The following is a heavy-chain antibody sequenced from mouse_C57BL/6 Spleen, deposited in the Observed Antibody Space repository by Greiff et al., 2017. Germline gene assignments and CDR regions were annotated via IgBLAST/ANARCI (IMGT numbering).Heavy chain of an antibody. CDR3: AREVRYAMDY. CDR1: GFTFSSYA. J-gene: IGHJ4*01. V-gene: IGHV5-4*01. D-gene: IGHD1-1*01. Sequence: DVMLVESGGGLVKPGGSLKLSCAASGFTFSSYAMSWVRQTPEKRLEWVATISDGGSYTYYPDNVKGRFTISRDNAKNNLYLQMSHLKSEDTAMYYCAREVRYAMDYWGQGTSVTVSS. CDR2: ISDGGSYT.